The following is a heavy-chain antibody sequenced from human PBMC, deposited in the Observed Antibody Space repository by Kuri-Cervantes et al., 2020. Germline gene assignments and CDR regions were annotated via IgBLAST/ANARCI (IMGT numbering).Heavy chain of an antibody. CDR3: ARAPYCSGGSCYYNWFDP. CDR2: MNPNSGNT. J-gene: IGHJ5*02. D-gene: IGHD2-15*01. Sequence: ASVKVSCKASGYTFTSYDINWVRQATGQGLEWMGWMNPNSGNTGYAQKFQGRVTMTTDTSTSTAYMELRSLRSDDTAVYYCARAPYCSGGSCYYNWFDPWGQGTLVTVSS. CDR1: GYTFTSYD. V-gene: IGHV1-8*01.